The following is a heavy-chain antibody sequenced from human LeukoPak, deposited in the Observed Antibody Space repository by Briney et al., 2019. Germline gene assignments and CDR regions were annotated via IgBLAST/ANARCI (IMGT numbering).Heavy chain of an antibody. D-gene: IGHD3-16*02. CDR2: IYHSGGA. J-gene: IGHJ5*02. Sequence: SETLSLTCAVSGDSISRSGSSWSWIRQSPGRGLEWIGYIYHSGGAYYNPSLKSRVTISLDKSKNQFSLKLSSVTAADTAVYYCAREIEARLGELSSNWFDPWGQGTLVTVSS. CDR1: GDSISRSGSS. CDR3: AREIEARLGELSSNWFDP. V-gene: IGHV4-30-2*06.